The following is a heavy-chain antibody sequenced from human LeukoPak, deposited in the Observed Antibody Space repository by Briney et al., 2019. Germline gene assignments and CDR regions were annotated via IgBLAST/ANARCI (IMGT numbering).Heavy chain of an antibody. CDR1: GFALSSYG. D-gene: IGHD1-26*01. Sequence: GGSLRLSCAASGFALSSYGMYWVRQTPDKGLEWVAYSRRDGTYVNYADSVKGRFIISRDNSKNTLRLQMNSLRVEDTALYYCASGGPTRGTLASWGQGTLVPVSS. CDR3: ASGGPTRGTLAS. CDR2: SRRDGTYV. V-gene: IGHV3-30*02. J-gene: IGHJ4*02.